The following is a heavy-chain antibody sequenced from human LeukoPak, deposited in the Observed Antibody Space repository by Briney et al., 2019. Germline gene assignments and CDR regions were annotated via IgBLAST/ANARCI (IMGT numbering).Heavy chain of an antibody. CDR2: IISIFGIA. J-gene: IGHJ6*02. Sequence: SVKVSCKASGGTFSSYAISWVRQAPGQGLEWMGRIISIFGIANYAQKFQGRVTITADKSTSTAYMELSSLRSEDTAVYYCARDQSGSSYYYYGMDVWGQETTVTVSS. V-gene: IGHV1-69*04. CDR1: GGTFSSYA. CDR3: ARDQSGSSYYYYGMDV. D-gene: IGHD1-26*01.